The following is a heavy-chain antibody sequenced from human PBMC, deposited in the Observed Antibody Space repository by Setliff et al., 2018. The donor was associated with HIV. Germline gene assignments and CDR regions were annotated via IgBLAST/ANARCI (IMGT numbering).Heavy chain of an antibody. CDR3: ARESLNLGELSSNPDASDI. V-gene: IGHV4-59*11. J-gene: IGHJ3*02. CDR2: LYHAGGA. Sequence: SETLSLTCNVSGVSISSHYWSWIRQPPGKSLEWIGSLYHAGGARYNSSLKSRVTISGDTSRNLLSLTVTSVTPADTAVYYCARESLNLGELSSNPDASDIWGQGTMVTVSS. CDR1: GVSISSHY. D-gene: IGHD3-16*02.